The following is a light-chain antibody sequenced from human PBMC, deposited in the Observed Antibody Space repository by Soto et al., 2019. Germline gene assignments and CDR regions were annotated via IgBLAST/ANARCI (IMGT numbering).Light chain of an antibody. CDR3: QQSYHTPYT. CDR2: AAY. Sequence: DIQMTQSPTSLSASARDRVTITCRASHSISSYLNWYQQKAGRAPKLLIYAAYRLQSGVPSRFSGSGFGRNFSLTITSLQPEDFATYYCQQSYHTPYTFGQGTNLEIK. V-gene: IGKV1-39*01. CDR1: HSISSY. J-gene: IGKJ2*01.